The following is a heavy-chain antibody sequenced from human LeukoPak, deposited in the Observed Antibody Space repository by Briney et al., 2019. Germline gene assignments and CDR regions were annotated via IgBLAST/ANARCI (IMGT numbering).Heavy chain of an antibody. CDR3: ASHLYSSSWSDAFDI. D-gene: IGHD6-13*01. Sequence: ASVKVSCKASGYTFTGYYMRWVRQAPGQGLEWMGRINPNSGGTNYAQKFQGRVTMTRDTSISTAYMELSRLRSDDTAVYYCASHLYSSSWSDAFDIWGQGTMVTVSS. V-gene: IGHV1-2*06. CDR1: GYTFTGYY. J-gene: IGHJ3*02. CDR2: INPNSGGT.